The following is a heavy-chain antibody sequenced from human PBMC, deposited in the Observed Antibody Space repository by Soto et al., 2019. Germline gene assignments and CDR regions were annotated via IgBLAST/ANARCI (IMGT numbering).Heavy chain of an antibody. CDR2: IDTSGHST. J-gene: IGHJ4*02. D-gene: IGHD6-13*01. CDR3: AKDSWYFDL. Sequence: GGSLRLSCEASGFVFTNFWIHWVRHVPWKGLVWVARIDTSGHSTNYAESVKGRFTISRDNAKNTVSLQMNSLRVEDTGVYYCAKDSWYFDLGSQGSQVTVSS. CDR1: GFVFTNFW. V-gene: IGHV3-74*01.